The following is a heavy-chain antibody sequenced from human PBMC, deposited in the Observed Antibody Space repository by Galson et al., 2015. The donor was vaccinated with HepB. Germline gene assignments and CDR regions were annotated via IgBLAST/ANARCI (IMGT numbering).Heavy chain of an antibody. V-gene: IGHV3-15*01. CDR1: GFTFSNDW. CDR2: IKSKTDGGST. CDR3: TTQYYYFWRGYYGCDDGMDV. Sequence: SLRLSCAASGFTFSNDWMSWVRQAPGKGLEWVGGIKSKTDGGSTDYAAPVKGRFTISSNDSKNTLYLQMKSLKTEDTAVYYCTTQYYYFWRGYYGCDDGMDVWGQGTTVTVSS. J-gene: IGHJ6*02. D-gene: IGHD3-3*01.